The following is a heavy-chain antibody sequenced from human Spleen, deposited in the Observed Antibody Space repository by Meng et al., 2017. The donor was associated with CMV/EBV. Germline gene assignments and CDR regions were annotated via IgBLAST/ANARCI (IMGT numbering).Heavy chain of an antibody. CDR2: ISSSGSTI. J-gene: IGHJ6*02. V-gene: IGHV3-48*03. CDR3: ARERGSDVFYYYYAMDV. Sequence: GGSLRLSCAASGFTFSSYEMNWVRQAPGKGLEWVSYISSSGSTIYYADSVKGRFTISRDNAKNSLYLQMNSLRAEDTAVYYCARERGSDVFYYYYAMDVWGQGTTVPSP. CDR1: GFTFSSYE. D-gene: IGHD3-3*01.